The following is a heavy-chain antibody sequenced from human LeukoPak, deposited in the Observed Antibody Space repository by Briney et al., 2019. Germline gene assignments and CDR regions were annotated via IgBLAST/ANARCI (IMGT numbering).Heavy chain of an antibody. CDR2: IYSGGST. J-gene: IGHJ6*03. D-gene: IGHD6-19*01. CDR1: GFTVSSNY. CDR3: AREGIAVAGTKRYYYYMDV. Sequence: PGGSLRLSCAASGFTVSSNYMSWVRQAPGKGLEWVSVIYSGGSTYYADSVKGRFTISRDNSKNTLYLQMNSLRAEDTAVYYCAREGIAVAGTKRYYYYMDVWGKGTTVTISS. V-gene: IGHV3-66*01.